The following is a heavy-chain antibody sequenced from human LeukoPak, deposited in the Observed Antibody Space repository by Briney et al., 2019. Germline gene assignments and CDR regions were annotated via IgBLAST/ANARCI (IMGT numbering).Heavy chain of an antibody. CDR3: VKWVYYDGSKAY. D-gene: IGHD3-22*01. V-gene: IGHV3-64D*09. J-gene: IGHJ4*02. Sequence: PGGSLRLSCSASGFTFSTYAMHWVRQAPGKGLEYVSSINSNGGSTYYGDSVKGRFTISRDNSKNTLYLQMSRLRPEDTAVYYCVKWVYYDGSKAYWGPGTLVTVSS. CDR2: INSNGGST. CDR1: GFTFSTYA.